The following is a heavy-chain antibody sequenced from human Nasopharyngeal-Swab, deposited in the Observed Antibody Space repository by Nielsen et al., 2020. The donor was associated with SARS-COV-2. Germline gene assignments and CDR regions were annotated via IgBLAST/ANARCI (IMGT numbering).Heavy chain of an antibody. J-gene: IGHJ4*02. CDR2: INHSGST. CDR3: ARGVIAAAGGDY. Sequence: WIRQPPGKGLEWIGEINHSGSTNYNPSLKSRVTISVDTSKNQFSLKLSSVTAAGTAVYYCARGVIAAAGGDYWGQGTLVTVSS. V-gene: IGHV4-34*01. D-gene: IGHD6-13*01.